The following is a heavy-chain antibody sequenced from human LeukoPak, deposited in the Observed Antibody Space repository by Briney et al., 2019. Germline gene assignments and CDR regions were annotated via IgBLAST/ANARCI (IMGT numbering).Heavy chain of an antibody. CDR1: GFTFGSYA. J-gene: IGHJ4*02. V-gene: IGHV3-30-3*01. CDR3: ARDDYGDYESLDY. D-gene: IGHD4-17*01. Sequence: GRSLRLSCAASGFTFGSYAMHWVRQAPGKGLEWVAVISYDGSNKYYADSVKGRFTISRDNSKNTLYLQMNSLRAEDTAVYYCARDDYGDYESLDYWGQGTLVTVSS. CDR2: ISYDGSNK.